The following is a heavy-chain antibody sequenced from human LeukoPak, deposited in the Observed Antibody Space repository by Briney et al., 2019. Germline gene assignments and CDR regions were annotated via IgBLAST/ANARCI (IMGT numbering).Heavy chain of an antibody. D-gene: IGHD2-15*01. CDR3: ASTFLGYCSGGSCYGGVNWFDP. CDR1: GGTFSSYA. J-gene: IGHJ5*02. Sequence: SVKVSCKASGGTFSSYAISWVRQAPGQGLEWMGGIIPIFGTANYAQKFQGRVTITADESTSTAYMELRSLRSDDTAVYYCASTFLGYCSGGSCYGGVNWFDPWGQGTLVTVSS. V-gene: IGHV1-69*13. CDR2: IIPIFGTA.